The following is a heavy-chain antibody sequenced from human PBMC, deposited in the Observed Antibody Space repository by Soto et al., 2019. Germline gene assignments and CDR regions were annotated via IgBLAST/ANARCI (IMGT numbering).Heavy chain of an antibody. CDR1: GFTFDDHA. D-gene: IGHD3-10*01. CDR3: AKGFHYGSGSYYIYGMDV. V-gene: IGHV3-43D*04. CDR2: ISWDGGST. Sequence: PGGSLRLSCAASGFTFDDHAMHWVRQAPGKGLEWVSLISWDGGSTYYADSVRGRFTISRDNSKNSLYLQMNSLRAEDTALYYCAKGFHYGSGSYYIYGMDVWGQGTTVTVSS. J-gene: IGHJ6*02.